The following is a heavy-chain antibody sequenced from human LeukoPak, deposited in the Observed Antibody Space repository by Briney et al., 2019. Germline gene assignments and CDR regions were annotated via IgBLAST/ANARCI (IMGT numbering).Heavy chain of an antibody. CDR3: ASMFSSMGYNDASHVTYFDS. V-gene: IGHV3-23*01. D-gene: IGHD1-14*01. CDR2: ITSSGAYT. J-gene: IGHJ4*02. CDR1: GFTFGSYA. Sequence: GGSLRLACATSGFTFGSYAMTWVRQDPGNGLEWVTSITSSGAYTYYADSVKGRFTISRDNSKNTLFLQMNSLRVDDSAMYSCASMFSSMGYNDASHVTYFDSWGQGALVTVSS.